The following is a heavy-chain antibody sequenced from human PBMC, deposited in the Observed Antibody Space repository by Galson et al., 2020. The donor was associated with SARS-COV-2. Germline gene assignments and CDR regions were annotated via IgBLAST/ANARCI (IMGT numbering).Heavy chain of an antibody. D-gene: IGHD5-12*01. CDR1: GGTFSSYA. CDR2: IIPIFGTA. J-gene: IGHJ4*02. V-gene: IGHV1-69*13. Sequence: SVKVSCKASGGTFSSYAISWVRQAPGQGLEWMGGIIPIFGTANYAQKFQGRVTITADESTSTAYMELSSLRSEDTAVYYCARGRFGYRGYDLGFLAANFPPDYWGQGTLVTVSS. CDR3: ARGRFGYRGYDLGFLAANFPPDY.